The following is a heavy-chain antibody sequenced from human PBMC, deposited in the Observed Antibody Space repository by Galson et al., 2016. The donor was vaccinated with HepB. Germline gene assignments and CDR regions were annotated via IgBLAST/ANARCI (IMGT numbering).Heavy chain of an antibody. D-gene: IGHD3-10*01. CDR3: LKGVSTTWHRSQGDY. CDR2: ISSNGGRT. V-gene: IGHV3-64D*09. CDR1: GFTFSSYA. J-gene: IGHJ4*02. Sequence: SLRLSCAASGFTFSSYAMHWARQAPGKGLEYVSAISSNGGRTYYADSVKGRFTISRDNSKNTLYLQMSSLRAEDTAVYYCLKGVSTTWHRSQGDYWGQGTLVTVSS.